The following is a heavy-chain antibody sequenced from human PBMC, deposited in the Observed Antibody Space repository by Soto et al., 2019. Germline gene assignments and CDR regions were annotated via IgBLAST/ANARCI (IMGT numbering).Heavy chain of an antibody. J-gene: IGHJ4*02. CDR1: GFTFSNHY. V-gene: IGHV3-72*01. CDR3: AKVSVTDYSCDY. D-gene: IGHD2-21*02. Sequence: EVQLVESGGGLVQPGGSLRLSCAASGFTFSNHYMDWVRQAPGKGLEWVGRIRNQVNSHTKEYAASVKGRFTISRDDSKNSLDLQMNSLNTEDTAVYYCAKVSVTDYSCDYWGQGILVTVSS. CDR2: IRNQVNSHTK.